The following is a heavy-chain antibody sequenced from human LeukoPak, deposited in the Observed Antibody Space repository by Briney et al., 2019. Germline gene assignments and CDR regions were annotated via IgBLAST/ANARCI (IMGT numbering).Heavy chain of an antibody. Sequence: SETLSLTCTVSGDSINVYSWNWIRQSPGKGLEWIAYMYYSGTTNYNPSLENRVAISLDLSRHQFSLRLNSVTAADTAVYFCATSEKNRFYIHAWGQGTTVIVSS. CDR1: GDSINVYS. CDR3: ATSEKNRFYIHA. J-gene: IGHJ6*02. CDR2: MYYSGTT. D-gene: IGHD2/OR15-2a*01. V-gene: IGHV4-59*01.